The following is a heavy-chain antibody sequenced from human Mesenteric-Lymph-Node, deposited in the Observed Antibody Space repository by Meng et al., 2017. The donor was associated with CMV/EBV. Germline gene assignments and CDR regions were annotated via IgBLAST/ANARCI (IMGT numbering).Heavy chain of an antibody. CDR1: GGSVSNGDPS. V-gene: IGHV4-30-2*01. CDR2: IFYTGST. J-gene: IGHJ4*02. Sequence: VSGGSVSNGDPSWSWVRQPPERGLELLGYIFYTGSTYYNPSLKGRVTMSMDRSKNQFSLKLTSVTAADTAVYYCANDYGSGSYRFDYWGQGTLVTVSS. D-gene: IGHD3-10*01. CDR3: ANDYGSGSYRFDY.